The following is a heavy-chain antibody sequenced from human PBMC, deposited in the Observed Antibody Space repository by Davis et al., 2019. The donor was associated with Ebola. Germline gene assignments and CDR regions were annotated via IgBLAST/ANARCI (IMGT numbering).Heavy chain of an antibody. CDR3: ARSHYYGSGSWHY. CDR1: GGSFSNYA. V-gene: IGHV1-69*13. D-gene: IGHD3-10*01. CDR2: ITPVFNTP. Sequence: SVKVSCKASGGSFSNYAISWVRQAPGQGLEWMGVITPVFNTPNYAQEFQGKVTISADESTSTAYLELSSLRSEDTAVYYCARSHYYGSGSWHYWGQGTLVTVSS. J-gene: IGHJ4*02.